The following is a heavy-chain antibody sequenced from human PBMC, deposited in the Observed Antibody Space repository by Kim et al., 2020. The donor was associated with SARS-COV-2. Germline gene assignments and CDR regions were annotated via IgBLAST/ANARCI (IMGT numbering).Heavy chain of an antibody. CDR3: PRGLYTWATCGNY. V-gene: IGHV1-46*01. CDR1: GYTFISYY. Sequence: ASVKVSCKTSGYTFISYYIQWVRQAPGQGFQWVGMIHPNAGRTAYAQNSQGRVTMTSDTSISTAYLELSSLRSYDTAGYYCPRGLYTWATCGNY. D-gene: IGHD3-16*01. CDR2: IHPNAGRT. J-gene: IGHJ6*01.